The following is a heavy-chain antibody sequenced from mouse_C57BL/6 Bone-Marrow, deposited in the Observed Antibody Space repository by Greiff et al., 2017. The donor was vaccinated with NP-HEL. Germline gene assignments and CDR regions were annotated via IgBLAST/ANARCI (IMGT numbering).Heavy chain of an antibody. CDR1: GVNSKEYY. CDR3: TSPLDYFDY. Sequence: VQLQQSGAELVRPGASVKLSCTAAGVNSKEYYMNRGKQRREQGREWIGRIDPEDGDTEYAPKVQGKATITAYTSSNTAYLQLSSLTSEDTAVYYCTSPLDYFDYWGQGTTLTVSS. CDR2: IDPEDGDT. J-gene: IGHJ2*01. V-gene: IGHV14-1*01.